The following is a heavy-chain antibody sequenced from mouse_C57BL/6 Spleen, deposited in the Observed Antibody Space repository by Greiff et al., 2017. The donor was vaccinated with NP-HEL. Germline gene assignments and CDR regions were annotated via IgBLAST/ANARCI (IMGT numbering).Heavy chain of an antibody. CDR3: TTAAQATWFAY. Sequence: EVQLQQSGAELVRPGASVKLSCTASGFNIKDDYMHWVKQRPEQGLEWIGWIDPENGDTEYATKFQGKATITADTSSNTAYLQLSSLTSEDTAVYYCTTAAQATWFAYWGQGTLVTVSA. CDR1: GFNIKDDY. CDR2: IDPENGDT. D-gene: IGHD3-2*02. J-gene: IGHJ3*01. V-gene: IGHV14-4*01.